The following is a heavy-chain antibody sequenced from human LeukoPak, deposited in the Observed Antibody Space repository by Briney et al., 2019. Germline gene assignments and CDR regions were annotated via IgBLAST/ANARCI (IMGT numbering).Heavy chain of an antibody. D-gene: IGHD2-8*01. Sequence: GGFLRLSCAASGFTFRSYSMNWARQAPGKGLEWVAFIRYDGSNKYYADSVKGRFTISRDNSKNTLYLQMNSLRAEDTAVYYCAKDIVLITPEAFDIWGQGTMVTVSS. CDR1: GFTFRSYS. CDR2: IRYDGSNK. V-gene: IGHV3-30*02. CDR3: AKDIVLITPEAFDI. J-gene: IGHJ3*02.